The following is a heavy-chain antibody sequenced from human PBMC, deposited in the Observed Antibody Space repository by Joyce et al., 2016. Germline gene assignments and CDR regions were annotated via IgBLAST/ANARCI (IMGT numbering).Heavy chain of an antibody. CDR2: INPSGGST. Sequence: QVKLVQSGAEVKKPGASVKVSCKAAGYTFTNYYMHWVRQAPGQGLEWMGIINPSGGSTSSAQKFQGRVTMTRDTSTSTVYMELSSLRSEDTAVYSCARDTAMATGYYYYGMDVWGQGTTVTVSS. CDR3: ARDTAMATGYYYYGMDV. V-gene: IGHV1-46*01. CDR1: GYTFTNYY. D-gene: IGHD5-18*01. J-gene: IGHJ6*02.